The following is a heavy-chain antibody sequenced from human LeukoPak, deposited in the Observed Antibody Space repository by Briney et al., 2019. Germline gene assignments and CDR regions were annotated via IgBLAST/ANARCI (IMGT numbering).Heavy chain of an antibody. CDR1: GRPMSSYY. D-gene: IGHD6-13*01. CDR2: IYYSGST. CDR3: ARESRYSSSWYEVYYYGMDV. Sequence: SDTVSLPCTLSGRPMSSYYLSWIRQPPGKGLEWVGYIYYSGSTNYNLSLKSRVTISVDTSKNQFSLKLSSVTAADTAVYYCARESRYSSSWYEVYYYGMDVWGQGTTVTVSS. J-gene: IGHJ6*02. V-gene: IGHV4-59*01.